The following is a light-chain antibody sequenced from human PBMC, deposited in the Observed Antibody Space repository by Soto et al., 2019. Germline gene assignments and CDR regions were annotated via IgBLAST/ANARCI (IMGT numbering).Light chain of an antibody. CDR3: QQYSTYPRP. CDR1: EGVSNF. V-gene: IGKV1-16*01. J-gene: IGKJ5*01. Sequence: DIRLTQSPSSLSASVGDRVTITCRASEGVSNFLAWYQHKPGKAPKSMIKADSTLQSGEPSRFSGSGSGTDFPLTISSLQPEDFATYYCQQYSTYPRPFGQGTRVDLK. CDR2: ADS.